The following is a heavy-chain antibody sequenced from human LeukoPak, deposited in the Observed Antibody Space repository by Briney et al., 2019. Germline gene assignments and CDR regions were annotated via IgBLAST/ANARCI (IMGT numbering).Heavy chain of an antibody. Sequence: SETLSLTCAVYGGSFSGYYWSWIRQPPGKGLEWIGEINHSGSTNYNPSLKSRVTISVDTSKNQFSLKLSSVTAADTAVYYCARPRFTYDSSGYHYQYWGQGTLVTVSS. CDR2: INHSGST. CDR1: GGSFSGYY. D-gene: IGHD3-22*01. V-gene: IGHV4-34*01. J-gene: IGHJ4*02. CDR3: ARPRFTYDSSGYHYQY.